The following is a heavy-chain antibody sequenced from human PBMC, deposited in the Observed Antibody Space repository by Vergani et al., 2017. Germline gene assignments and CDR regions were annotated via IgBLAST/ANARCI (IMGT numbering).Heavy chain of an antibody. V-gene: IGHV4-39*01. CDR2: IYYSGST. J-gene: IGHJ2*01. D-gene: IGHD3-16*02. CDR1: GGSISSSSYY. Sequence: QLQLQESGPGLVKPSETLSLTCTVSGGSISSSSYYWGWIRQPPGKGLEWIGSIYYSGSTYYNPSLKSRVTISVDTSKNQFSLKLSSVTAADTAVYYCARQSAFNYDYVWGSYRYYMIWYFDLWGRGTLVTVSS. CDR3: ARQSAFNYDYVWGSYRYYMIWYFDL.